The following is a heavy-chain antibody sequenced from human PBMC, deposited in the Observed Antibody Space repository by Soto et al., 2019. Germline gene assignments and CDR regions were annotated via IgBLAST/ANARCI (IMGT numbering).Heavy chain of an antibody. Sequence: QVQLVQSGAEVKKPGASVRVSCEASGYTFTSYGISWVRQAPGQGLEGMGRISVFSGSTNYAQKLQGRVTMTTDRSTRAVYMELRSLRSDDTAVYYCARDSWGLAVPDYHYYAMDVWGQGTTVTVS. CDR2: ISVFSGST. J-gene: IGHJ6*02. CDR1: GYTFTSYG. CDR3: ARDSWGLAVPDYHYYAMDV. V-gene: IGHV1-18*04. D-gene: IGHD6-19*01.